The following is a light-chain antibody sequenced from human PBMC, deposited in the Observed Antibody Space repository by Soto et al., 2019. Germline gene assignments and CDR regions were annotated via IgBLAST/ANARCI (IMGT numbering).Light chain of an antibody. J-gene: IGKJ5*01. Sequence: IHIAPSPSTPSASIGDRVINTFRASQSISSWLAWYQQKPGKAHKLLIYDSYSLESGVQSRFSGSGSGTEFRLTIRTMQPDDFATYYCKQYDSFSVTFGQGTRLEIK. CDR1: QSISSW. V-gene: IGKV1-5*01. CDR3: KQYDSFSVT. CDR2: DSY.